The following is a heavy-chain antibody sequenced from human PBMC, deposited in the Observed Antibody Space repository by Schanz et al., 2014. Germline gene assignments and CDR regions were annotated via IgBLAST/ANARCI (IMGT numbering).Heavy chain of an antibody. Sequence: EVQLVESGGGFVQPGGSLGLSCVVSGFTVSSDHMSWVRQAPGKGLEWVSTIYASGATYYADSVKRRFTISRDISKNTLHLQVTSLRAEDTAIYYCARDGNYYGSRNYYKTPYYVDYWGHGTLVAVAP. CDR2: IYASGAT. V-gene: IGHV3-66*01. J-gene: IGHJ4*01. CDR1: GFTVSSDH. D-gene: IGHD3-10*01. CDR3: ARDGNYYGSRNYYKTPYYVDY.